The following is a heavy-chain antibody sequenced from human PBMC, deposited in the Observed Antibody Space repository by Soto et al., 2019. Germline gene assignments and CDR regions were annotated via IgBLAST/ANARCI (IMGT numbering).Heavy chain of an antibody. CDR1: GFAFSSYG. CDR3: AKSGQATVIWGYGDS. V-gene: IGHV3-30*18. CDR2: ISYDGNTN. D-gene: IGHD5-18*01. Sequence: QVQLVESGGGVVQPGGSLRLSCAASGFAFSSYGIHWVRQAPGKGLEWVALISYDGNTNYYADSVKGRFTISRDNSKNTLYLQMDSLRPEDTAVYYCAKSGQATVIWGYGDSLGQGTLVTVSS. J-gene: IGHJ4*02.